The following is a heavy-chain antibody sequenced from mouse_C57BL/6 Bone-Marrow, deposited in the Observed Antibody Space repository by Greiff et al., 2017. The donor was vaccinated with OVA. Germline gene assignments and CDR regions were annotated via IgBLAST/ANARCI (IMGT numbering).Heavy chain of an antibody. D-gene: IGHD1-1*01. CDR1: GFNIKDDY. Sequence: VQLQQSGAELVRPGASVKLSCTASGFNIKDDYMHWVKQRPEQGLEWIGWIDPENGDTEYASKFQGKGTITADTSYNTAYLQLSSLTSEDNAVYYCTTPLITTVVSPNAMDYWGQGTSVTVSS. CDR2: IDPENGDT. V-gene: IGHV14-4*01. J-gene: IGHJ4*01. CDR3: TTPLITTVVSPNAMDY.